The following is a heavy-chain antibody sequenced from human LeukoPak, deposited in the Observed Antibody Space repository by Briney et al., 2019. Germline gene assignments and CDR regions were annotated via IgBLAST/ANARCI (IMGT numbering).Heavy chain of an antibody. D-gene: IGHD6-19*01. CDR1: GGTFSSYA. J-gene: IGHJ4*02. CDR3: ARDLAVATKYYFDY. CDR2: IIPIFGTA. V-gene: IGHV1-69*13. Sequence: GASVKVSCKASGGTFSSYAISWVRQAPGQGLEWMEGIIPIFGTANYAQKFQGRVTITADESTSTAYMELSSLRSEDTAVYYCARDLAVATKYYFDYWGQGALVTVSS.